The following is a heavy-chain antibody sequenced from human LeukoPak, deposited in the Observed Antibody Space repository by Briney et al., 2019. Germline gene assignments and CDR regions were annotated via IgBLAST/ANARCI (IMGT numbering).Heavy chain of an antibody. J-gene: IGHJ6*03. CDR2: IIPIFGTA. D-gene: IGHD5-12*01. V-gene: IGHV1-69*13. CDR1: GGTFSSYA. CDR3: ATHSPEWRYSGYYNYYYVDV. Sequence: SVKVSCKASGGTFSSYAINWVRQAPGQGLEWMGGIIPIFGTANYAQKFQGRVTITADESTSTAYMELSSLRSEDTAVYFCATHSPEWRYSGYYNYYYVDVWGNGTTVTVSS.